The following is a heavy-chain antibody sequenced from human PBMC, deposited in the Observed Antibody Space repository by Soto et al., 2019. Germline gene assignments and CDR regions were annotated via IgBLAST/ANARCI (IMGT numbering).Heavy chain of an antibody. D-gene: IGHD6-13*01. CDR1: GFTFSIYW. Sequence: GSLRLSCAASGFTFSIYWMSWVRQAPGKGLEWVANIKQDGSEKYYVDSVEGRFTISRDNAKNSLYLQMNSLRAEDTAVYYCARDRRSSSWYGFDAFDIWGQGTMVTVSS. CDR2: IKQDGSEK. V-gene: IGHV3-7*01. CDR3: ARDRRSSSWYGFDAFDI. J-gene: IGHJ3*02.